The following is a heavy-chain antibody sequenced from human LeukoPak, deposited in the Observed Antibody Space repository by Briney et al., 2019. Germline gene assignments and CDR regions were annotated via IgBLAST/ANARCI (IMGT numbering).Heavy chain of an antibody. J-gene: IGHJ4*02. CDR3: ASHNCSSTSCPLAY. Sequence: ASVEVSYKASGYTFTGYYMHWVRQAPGQGLEWMGWINPNSGGTNYAQKFQGRVTMTRDTSISTAYMELSRLRSDDTAVYYCASHNCSSTSCPLAYWGQGTLVTVSS. CDR2: INPNSGGT. V-gene: IGHV1-2*02. D-gene: IGHD2-2*01. CDR1: GYTFTGYY.